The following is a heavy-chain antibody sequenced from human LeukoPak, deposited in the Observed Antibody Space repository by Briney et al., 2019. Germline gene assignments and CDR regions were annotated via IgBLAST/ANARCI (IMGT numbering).Heavy chain of an antibody. CDR1: GFTFDSYG. V-gene: IGHV3-9*01. CDR3: AKDKHTLPRRDVGY. Sequence: PGGSLRLSCAASGFTFDSYGMNWVRQAPGKGLEWVSCISWNSGTIDYADSVKGRFTISRDNAKNSLYLQMNSLRAEDTALYYCAKDKHTLPRRDVGYGGKGTLVPVST. D-gene: IGHD1-26*01. J-gene: IGHJ4*02. CDR2: ISWNSGTI.